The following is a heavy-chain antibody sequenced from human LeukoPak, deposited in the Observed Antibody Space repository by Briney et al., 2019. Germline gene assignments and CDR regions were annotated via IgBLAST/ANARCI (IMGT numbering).Heavy chain of an antibody. J-gene: IGHJ4*02. CDR2: ISSNGGST. CDR1: GFSFSSYA. D-gene: IGHD6-19*01. CDR3: AKDSSAYSSGWYFY. V-gene: IGHV3-23*01. Sequence: SGGSLRLSCAASGFSFSSYAMSWVRQAPGKGLEWVSGISSNGGSTLYADSVKGRFTISRDNSKNTLYLQMNSLRAEDTAVYYCAKDSSAYSSGWYFYWGQGTLVTVSS.